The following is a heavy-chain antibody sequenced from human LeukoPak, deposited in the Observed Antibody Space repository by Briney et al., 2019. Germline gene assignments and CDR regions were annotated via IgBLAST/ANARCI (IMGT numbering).Heavy chain of an antibody. V-gene: IGHV3-23*01. CDR1: GFTFSSYA. D-gene: IGHD6-13*01. CDR2: ISGSGDST. CDR3: AKTRPLDSSSWSHGDY. J-gene: IGHJ4*02. Sequence: GGSLRLSCAASGFTFSSYAMHWVRQAPGKGLEWVSAISGSGDSTYYGDSVKGRFTISRDNSKNTLYLQMNSLRAEVTAVYYCAKTRPLDSSSWSHGDYWGQGTLVTVSS.